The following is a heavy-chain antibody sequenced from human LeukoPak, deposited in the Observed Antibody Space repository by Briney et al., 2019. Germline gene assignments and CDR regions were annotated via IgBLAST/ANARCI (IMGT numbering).Heavy chain of an antibody. CDR3: TRDWETLGYCSGGSCHRFDY. D-gene: IGHD2-15*01. J-gene: IGHJ4*02. V-gene: IGHV3-49*04. CDR1: GFTFSSYA. Sequence: PGGSLRLSCAASGFTFSSYAMSWVRQAPGKGLEWVGFIRSKAYGGTTEYAASVKGRFTISRDDSKSIAYLQMNSLKTEDTAVYYCTRDWETLGYCSGGSCHRFDYWGQGTLVTVSS. CDR2: IRSKAYGGTT.